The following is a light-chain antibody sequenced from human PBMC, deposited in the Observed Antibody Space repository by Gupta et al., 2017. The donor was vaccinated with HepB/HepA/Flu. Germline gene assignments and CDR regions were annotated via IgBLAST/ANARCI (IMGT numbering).Light chain of an antibody. CDR2: DVS. J-gene: IGLJ1*01. CDR3: SSYTRTNTMV. Sequence: QSALTQPPSVSGPPGQSITLSCTGTSRDVGRYNFVSWYQHHPGKAPQLMIYDVSYRPSGVSDRFSGSKSGNTASLTISGLRAEDEADYYCSSYTRTNTMVFGPGTQVIVL. CDR1: SRDVGRYNF. V-gene: IGLV2-14*03.